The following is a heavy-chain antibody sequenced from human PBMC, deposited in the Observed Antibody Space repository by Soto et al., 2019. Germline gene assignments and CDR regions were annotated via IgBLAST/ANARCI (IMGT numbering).Heavy chain of an antibody. V-gene: IGHV6-1*01. J-gene: IGHJ5*02. CDR1: GDSVSSNTAS. Sequence: PSQTLSLTCAISGDSVSSNTASWNWVRQSSSRGLEWLGRTYSRSKWYNDYAVSVKSRIIINPDTSKNQFSLQLNSVTPEDTAVYYCAKGDNLGPKTGYAFDPWGQGILVTVSS. CDR3: AKGDNLGPKTGYAFDP. CDR2: TYSRSKWYN. D-gene: IGHD5-12*01.